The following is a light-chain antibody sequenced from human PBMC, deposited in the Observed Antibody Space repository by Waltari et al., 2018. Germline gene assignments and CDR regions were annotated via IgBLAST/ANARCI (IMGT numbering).Light chain of an antibody. Sequence: EIVLTQSPATLSLSPGETATLPCRASQSVGTYFAWYQQKPGQAPRLLIYDASNRATGIPARFRGSGSGTDFTLTISSLEAEDFAVYYCQQRSSWTPHTFGQGARLEIK. CDR2: DAS. V-gene: IGKV3-11*01. J-gene: IGKJ2*01. CDR1: QSVGTY. CDR3: QQRSSWTPHT.